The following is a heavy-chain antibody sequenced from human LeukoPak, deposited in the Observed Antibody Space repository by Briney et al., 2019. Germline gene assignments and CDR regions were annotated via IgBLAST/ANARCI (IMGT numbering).Heavy chain of an antibody. Sequence: LPGGPLRLSCAASGFTFSSYGMHWVRQDPGKGLEWVAFIRYDGSNKYYADSVKGRFTISRDNSKDTLYLQMNSLRAEDTAVYYCAKEMGWLQSKDFDYWGQGTLVTVSS. V-gene: IGHV3-30*02. D-gene: IGHD5-24*01. CDR3: AKEMGWLQSKDFDY. CDR2: IRYDGSNK. J-gene: IGHJ4*02. CDR1: GFTFSSYG.